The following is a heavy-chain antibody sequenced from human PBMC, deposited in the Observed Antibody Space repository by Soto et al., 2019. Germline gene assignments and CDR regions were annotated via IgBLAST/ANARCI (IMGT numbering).Heavy chain of an antibody. D-gene: IGHD2-2*01. CDR3: VKDGGSTLYYYYGMDV. Sequence: GGSLRLSCSSSGFTFISYAMHWVRQAPGKGLEYVSAISSNGGSTYYADSVKGRFTISRDNSKNTLYLQMSSLRAEDTAVYYCVKDGGSTLYYYYGMDVWGQGTTVTVSS. CDR1: GFTFISYA. J-gene: IGHJ6*02. V-gene: IGHV3-64D*06. CDR2: ISSNGGST.